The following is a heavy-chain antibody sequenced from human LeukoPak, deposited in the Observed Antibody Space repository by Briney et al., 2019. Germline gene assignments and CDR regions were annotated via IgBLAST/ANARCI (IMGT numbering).Heavy chain of an antibody. Sequence: GGSLRLSCAASGFTFSDYYMSWIRQAPGKGLEWVSYISSSSSYTNYADSVKGRFTISRDNAKNSLYLQMNSLRADDTAVYYCAKDLDYTTYGYYLDYWGQGTLVTVSS. V-gene: IGHV3-11*05. CDR1: GFTFSDYY. J-gene: IGHJ4*02. CDR3: AKDLDYTTYGYYLDY. D-gene: IGHD4-11*01. CDR2: ISSSSSYT.